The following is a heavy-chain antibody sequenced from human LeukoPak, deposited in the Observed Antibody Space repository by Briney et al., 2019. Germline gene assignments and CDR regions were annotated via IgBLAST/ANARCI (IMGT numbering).Heavy chain of an antibody. D-gene: IGHD2-15*01. CDR1: GDSVSSNSAA. CDR3: VRGGYCSGGSCYNWLDP. CDR2: TYYRSKWYN. J-gene: IGHJ5*02. Sequence: SQTLSLTCAISGDSVSSNSAAWNWIRQSPSRGLEWLGRTYYRSKWYNDYAVSVKSRITINPDTSKNQFSLQLNSVTPEDTAVYYCVRGGYCSGGSCYNWLDPWGQGTLVTVSS. V-gene: IGHV6-1*01.